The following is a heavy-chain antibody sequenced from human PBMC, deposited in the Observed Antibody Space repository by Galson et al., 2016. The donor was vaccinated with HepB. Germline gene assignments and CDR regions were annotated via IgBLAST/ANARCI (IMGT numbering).Heavy chain of an antibody. CDR2: ISGSSSTI. J-gene: IGHJ4*02. V-gene: IGHV3-11*01. Sequence: SLRLSCAASGFTFSDFFMTWIRQAPGKGLEWVSYISGSSSTISYADSVRGRFTISRDNAKNSLYLQMNNLTAEDTAVYYCARDPGEVATRPSYFDSWGQGALVTVSS. CDR3: ARDPGEVATRPSYFDS. D-gene: IGHD6-6*01. CDR1: GFTFSDFF.